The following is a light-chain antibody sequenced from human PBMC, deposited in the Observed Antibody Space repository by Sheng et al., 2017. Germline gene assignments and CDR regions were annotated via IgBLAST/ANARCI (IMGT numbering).Light chain of an antibody. V-gene: IGKV1-5*03. J-gene: IGKJ2*01. CDR1: QSISSW. Sequence: DIQMTQSPSTLSASVGDRVTITCRASQSISSWLAWYQQKPGKAPKLLIYKASTLESGAPSRFSGGGSGTEFTLTISSLQPDDFATYYCQHYSGYPETFGQGTEAGDQT. CDR2: KAS. CDR3: QHYSGYPET.